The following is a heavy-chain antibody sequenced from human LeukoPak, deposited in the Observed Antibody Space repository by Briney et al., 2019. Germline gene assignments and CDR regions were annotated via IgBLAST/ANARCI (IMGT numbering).Heavy chain of an antibody. V-gene: IGHV4-59*01. Sequence: SETLSLTCTVSGGSISNYYWSWIRQPPGKGLEWIGYIYYSGSTNYNPSLKSRVTISVDTSKNQFSLKLSSVTAADTAVYYCASAAVAGWFDPWGQGTLVTVSS. D-gene: IGHD6-19*01. CDR2: IYYSGST. CDR3: ASAAVAGWFDP. CDR1: GGSISNYY. J-gene: IGHJ5*02.